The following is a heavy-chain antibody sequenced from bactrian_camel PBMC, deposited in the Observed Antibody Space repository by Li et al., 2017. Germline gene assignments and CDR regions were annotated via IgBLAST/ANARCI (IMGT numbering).Heavy chain of an antibody. J-gene: IGHJ4*01. CDR3: VAVIYRGSWSDKNSWGY. CDR2: IYTGSGST. V-gene: IGHV3S1*01. CDR1: AYTYYGHC. D-gene: IGHD6*01. Sequence: HVQLVESGGGSVQPGGSLRLSCAAAAYTYYGHCLAWFREAPGNQREGVAFIYTGSGSTYYADSVKGRFTLAQNNADNTVYLQMNSLKPEDTAMYYCVAVIYRGSWSDKNSWGYWGQGTQVTVS.